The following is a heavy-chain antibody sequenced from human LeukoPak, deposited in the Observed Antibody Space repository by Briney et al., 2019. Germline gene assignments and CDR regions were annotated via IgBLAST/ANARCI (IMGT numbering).Heavy chain of an antibody. CDR2: ISAYNGNT. V-gene: IGHV1-18*01. CDR3: ARIGIVGATGHFDY. J-gene: IGHJ4*02. CDR1: GYSFTRYG. D-gene: IGHD1-26*01. Sequence: WASVKVSCKTSGYSFTRYGISWVRQAPGQGLEWMGWISAYNGNTNYAQKFQGRVTMTRDMSTSTVYMELSSLRSEDTAVYYCARIGIVGATGHFDYWGQGTLVTVSS.